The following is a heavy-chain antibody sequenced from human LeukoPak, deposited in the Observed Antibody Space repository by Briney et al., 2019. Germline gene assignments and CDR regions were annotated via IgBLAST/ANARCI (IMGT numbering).Heavy chain of an antibody. CDR2: IYYSGST. CDR3: GSFPLSYSPRGGGGQTDY. D-gene: IGHD2-21*01. Sequence: SETLSLTCTVSGGSISSSSYYWGWIRQPPGKGLEWIGSIYYSGSTYYNPSLKSRVTISVDTSKNQFSLKLSSVTAADTAVYYCGSFPLSYSPRGGGGQTDYWGQGTLVTVSS. J-gene: IGHJ4*02. CDR1: GGSISSSSYY. V-gene: IGHV4-39*07.